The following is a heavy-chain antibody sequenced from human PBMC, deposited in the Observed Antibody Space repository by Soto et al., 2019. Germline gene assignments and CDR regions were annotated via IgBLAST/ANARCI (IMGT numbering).Heavy chain of an antibody. D-gene: IGHD3-3*01. CDR2: ISSSSSYI. CDR1: GFTFSSYS. Sequence: GGSLRLSCAASGFTFSSYSMNWVRQAPGKGREWVSSISSSSSYIYYADSVKGRFTISRDNAKNSLYLQMNSLRAEDTAVYYCARDPGYYDFWSGYDNWGQGTLVTVSS. V-gene: IGHV3-21*01. J-gene: IGHJ4*02. CDR3: ARDPGYYDFWSGYDN.